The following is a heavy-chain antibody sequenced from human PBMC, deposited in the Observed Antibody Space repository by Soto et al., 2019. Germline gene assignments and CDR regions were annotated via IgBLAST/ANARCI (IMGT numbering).Heavy chain of an antibody. CDR3: AKVPNYVGGATIEY. CDR1: GCTFSSFS. J-gene: IGHJ4*02. D-gene: IGHD1-26*01. Sequence: AASVKVSCKSSGCTFSSFSISWVRQATGQGLEWMGTLMPISGTTNYAQRLQGRVTITADESTSTAYMDLSSLRSEDTAVYYCAKVPNYVGGATIEYWGQGTLVTVSS. CDR2: LMPISGTT. V-gene: IGHV1-69*13.